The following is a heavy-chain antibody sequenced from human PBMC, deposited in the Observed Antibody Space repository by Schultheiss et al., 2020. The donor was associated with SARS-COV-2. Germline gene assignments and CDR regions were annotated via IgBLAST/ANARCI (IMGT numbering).Heavy chain of an antibody. Sequence: GGSLRLSCAVSGFTVSSQYMSWLRQAPGKGLEWVAVISYDGSNKYYADSVKGRFTISRDNSKNTLYLQMNSLRAEDTAVYYCARDTRIYDFWSGYLDYWGQGTLVTVSS. CDR3: ARDTRIYDFWSGYLDY. CDR2: ISYDGSNK. D-gene: IGHD3-3*01. J-gene: IGHJ4*02. V-gene: IGHV3-30*04. CDR1: GFTVSSQY.